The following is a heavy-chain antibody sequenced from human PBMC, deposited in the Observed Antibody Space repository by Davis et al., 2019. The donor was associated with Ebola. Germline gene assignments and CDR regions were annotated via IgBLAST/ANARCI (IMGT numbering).Heavy chain of an antibody. Sequence: RGSLRLSCAASGFTFSSYSMNWVRQAPGKGLEWVSSISSSSSYIYYADSVKGRFTISRDNAKNSLYLQMNSLRAEDTAVYYCARGDSSSWYRYYYGMDVWGQGTTVTVSS. CDR3: ARGDSSSWYRYYYGMDV. CDR2: ISSSSSYI. CDR1: GFTFSSYS. J-gene: IGHJ6*02. V-gene: IGHV3-21*01. D-gene: IGHD6-13*01.